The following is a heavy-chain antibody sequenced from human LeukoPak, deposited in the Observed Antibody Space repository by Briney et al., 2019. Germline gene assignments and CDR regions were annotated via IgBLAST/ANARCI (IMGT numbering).Heavy chain of an antibody. Sequence: ASVKVSCEASGYTFTSYAMHWVRQAPGQRLEWMGWINAGNGNTKYSQEFQGRVTITRDTSASTAYMELSSLRSEDMAVYYCARGSSSWYDGIFDYWGQGTLVTVSS. D-gene: IGHD6-13*01. CDR1: GYTFTSYA. CDR2: INAGNGNT. CDR3: ARGSSSWYDGIFDY. V-gene: IGHV1-3*03. J-gene: IGHJ4*02.